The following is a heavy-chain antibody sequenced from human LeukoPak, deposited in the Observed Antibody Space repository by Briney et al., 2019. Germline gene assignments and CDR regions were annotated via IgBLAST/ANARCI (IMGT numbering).Heavy chain of an antibody. Sequence: SETLSLTCTVSGGSISSSSYYWGWIRQPPGKGLEWIGSIYYSGSTYYNPSLKSRVTISVDTSKNQFSLKLSSVTAADTAVYYCARVVGASWYYYFDYWGQGTLVTVSS. V-gene: IGHV4-39*07. CDR1: GGSISSSSYY. D-gene: IGHD1-26*01. CDR2: IYYSGST. CDR3: ARVVGASWYYYFDY. J-gene: IGHJ4*02.